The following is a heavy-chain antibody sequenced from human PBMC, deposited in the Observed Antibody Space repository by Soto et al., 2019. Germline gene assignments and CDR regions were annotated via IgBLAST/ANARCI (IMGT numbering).Heavy chain of an antibody. CDR3: AREANFWSGYYSGYFDY. CDR1: GGSISSYY. J-gene: IGHJ4*02. CDR2: IYYSGST. Sequence: SETLSLTCTVSGGSISSYYWSWIRQPPGKGLEWIGYIYYSGSTNYNPSLKSRVTISVDTSKNQFSLKLGSVTAADTAVYYCAREANFWSGYYSGYFDYWGQGTLVTVSS. V-gene: IGHV4-59*01. D-gene: IGHD3-3*01.